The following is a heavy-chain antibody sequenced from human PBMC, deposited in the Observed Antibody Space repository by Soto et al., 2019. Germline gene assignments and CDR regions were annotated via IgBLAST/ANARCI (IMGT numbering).Heavy chain of an antibody. CDR2: INHSGST. V-gene: IGHV4-34*01. J-gene: IGHJ4*02. Sequence: QVQLQQWGAGLLKPSETLSLTCAVYGGSFSGYYWSWIRQPPGKGLEWIGEINHSGSTNYNPSLKSRVTISVDTSKIEFSLKLSSVTAADTGVYYCARGSLLIVVVPAATKTLDYWGQGTLVTVSS. CDR3: ARGSLLIVVVPAATKTLDY. D-gene: IGHD2-2*01. CDR1: GGSFSGYY.